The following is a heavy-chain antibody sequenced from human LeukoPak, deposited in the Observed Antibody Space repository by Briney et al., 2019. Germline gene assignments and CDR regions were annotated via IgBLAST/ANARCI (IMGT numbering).Heavy chain of an antibody. CDR2: IFSGGTT. Sequence: PGGPLSLSCAALGFTARSTYLTGVGRPQGKGWNGAQVIFSGGTTYNADSVKGRFTISRDNSKNTLYLQMNSLRVEDTAVYYCVKYRRSGLGPPYYYMDVWGKGTTVTVSS. J-gene: IGHJ6*03. D-gene: IGHD5-12*01. CDR1: GFTARSTY. CDR3: VKYRRSGLGPPYYYMDV. V-gene: IGHV3-53*01.